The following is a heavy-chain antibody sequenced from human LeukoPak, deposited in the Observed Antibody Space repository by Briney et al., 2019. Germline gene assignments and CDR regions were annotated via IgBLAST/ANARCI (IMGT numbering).Heavy chain of an antibody. CDR3: ARGSDGRGYPVFQY. CDR2: ISTISTIT. V-gene: IGHV3-11*01. J-gene: IGHJ1*01. CDR1: GFSFSDYY. D-gene: IGHD3-22*01. Sequence: GGSLRLSWAASGFSFSDYYMSWIRQAPGKGLEWISYISTISTITYNADSVKGRFTVSRDNAKNSLYLQMDSLRAEDTAVYYCARGSDGRGYPVFQYWGQGALVTVSS.